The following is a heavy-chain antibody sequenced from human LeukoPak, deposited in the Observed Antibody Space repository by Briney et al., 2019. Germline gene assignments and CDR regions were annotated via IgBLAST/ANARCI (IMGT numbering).Heavy chain of an antibody. D-gene: IGHD3-9*01. CDR1: GFTFANYA. CDR2: ISGSGGST. J-gene: IGHJ6*02. V-gene: IGHV3-23*01. Sequence: PGGSLRLSCAASGFTFANYAMSWVRQAPGKGLEWVSAISGSGGSTYYADSVKGRLTISRDNSKNTLYLQMNSLRAEDTAVYYCAKDRGYSYDILTGYGMDVWGQGTTVTVSS. CDR3: AKDRGYSYDILTGYGMDV.